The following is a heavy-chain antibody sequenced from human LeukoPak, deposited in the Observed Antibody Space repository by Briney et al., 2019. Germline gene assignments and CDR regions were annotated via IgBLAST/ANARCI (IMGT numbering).Heavy chain of an antibody. J-gene: IGHJ6*03. CDR1: GFTFSSYE. V-gene: IGHV3-48*03. CDR2: ISSSGSTI. Sequence: GGSLRLSCAASGFTFSSYEMNWVRQAPGKGLEWVSYISSSGSTIYYADSVKGRFTISRDNAKNSLYLQMNSLRAEDTAVYYCAAAASRYYYYYMDVWGKGTTVTISS. CDR3: AAAASRYYYYYMDV. D-gene: IGHD6-25*01.